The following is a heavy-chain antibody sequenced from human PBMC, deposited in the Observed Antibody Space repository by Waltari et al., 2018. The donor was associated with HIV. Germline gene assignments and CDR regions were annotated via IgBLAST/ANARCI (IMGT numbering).Heavy chain of an antibody. CDR1: GGSISSSSYY. CDR2: IHYSGST. V-gene: IGHV4-39*01. CDR3: AGWSDCSSTSCYMQSY. D-gene: IGHD2-2*02. J-gene: IGHJ4*02. Sequence: QLQLQESGPGLVKPSETLSLTCTVPGGSISSSSYYWGWIRQPPRKGLEWIGSIHYSGSTYYNPSLKRRVTISGCTSKNQFSLKLGSVCAADSAVYYCAGWSDCSSTSCYMQSYWGQGTLVTVSS.